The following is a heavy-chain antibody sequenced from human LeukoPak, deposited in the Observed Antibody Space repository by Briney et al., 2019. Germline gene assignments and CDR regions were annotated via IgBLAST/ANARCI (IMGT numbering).Heavy chain of an antibody. D-gene: IGHD1-7*01. CDR2: IYNSGST. CDR1: GGSIRSYY. CDR3: ARETISDAFDI. Sequence: SETLSLTCTVSGGSIRSYYWSWMRQPPGKGLEWIGYIYNSGSTNYNPSLKSRVTISIDTSKNQFSLKLSSVTAADTAVYYCARETISDAFDIWGQGTMVTVSS. J-gene: IGHJ3*02. V-gene: IGHV4-59*12.